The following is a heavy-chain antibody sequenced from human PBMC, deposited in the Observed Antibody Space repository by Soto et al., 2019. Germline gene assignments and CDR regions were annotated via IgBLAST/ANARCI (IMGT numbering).Heavy chain of an antibody. V-gene: IGHV1-3*01. D-gene: IGHD2-21*02. CDR3: ARSIVVVTALDY. Sequence: GASVKVSCKASGYIFTSYHIHWVRQAPGQRLEWMGLINAFDGNRIYLQKFQGRVTITRDTSASTAYMELSSLRSEDTAVYYCARSIVVVTALDYWGQGTLVTV. CDR2: INAFDGNR. CDR1: GYIFTSYH. J-gene: IGHJ4*02.